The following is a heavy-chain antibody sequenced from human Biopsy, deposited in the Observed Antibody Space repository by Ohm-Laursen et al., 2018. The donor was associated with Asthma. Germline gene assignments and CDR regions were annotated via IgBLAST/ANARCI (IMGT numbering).Heavy chain of an antibody. Sequence: ASVTVSCKPSGYTFNSAGITWVRQAPGQGLEWMGWIGVYNGNTKVAQKLQDRVTMITDTSTSTAYMELRSLRSDDTAVYFCARAVDYSHYYGIDVWGQGTTVTVS. V-gene: IGHV1-18*01. CDR2: IGVYNGNT. D-gene: IGHD3-10*01. CDR1: GYTFNSAG. CDR3: ARAVDYSHYYGIDV. J-gene: IGHJ6*02.